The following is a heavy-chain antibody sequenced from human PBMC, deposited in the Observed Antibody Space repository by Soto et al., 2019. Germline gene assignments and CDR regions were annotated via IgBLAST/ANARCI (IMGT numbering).Heavy chain of an antibody. V-gene: IGHV3-74*01. J-gene: IGHJ4*02. CDR1: EFAFSGSW. D-gene: IGHD5-12*01. CDR3: ARDGGYGTPFDY. Sequence: EVQLVQSGGGLVQPGGSLRLSCAASEFAFSGSWLNWVGQAPGKGLMIVSRITGDGTNTAYATSVKGRFTISRDNAKNMVYLQMDSLKAEDTAVYYCARDGGYGTPFDYWGQGALVTVSS. CDR2: ITGDGTNT.